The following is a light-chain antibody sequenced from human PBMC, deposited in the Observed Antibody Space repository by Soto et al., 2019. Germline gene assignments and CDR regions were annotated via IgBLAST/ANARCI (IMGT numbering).Light chain of an antibody. CDR1: QSITNY. V-gene: IGKV1-39*01. Sequence: DIQMTQSPSSLSASVGDRVTIICRASQSITNYLNWYQQKPGKPPKLLIYAASSLQSGVPSRFSRSGSGTGFTLTISSLQPEDFATYYCQQANSFPRTFGQGTKVEIK. CDR3: QQANSFPRT. CDR2: AAS. J-gene: IGKJ1*01.